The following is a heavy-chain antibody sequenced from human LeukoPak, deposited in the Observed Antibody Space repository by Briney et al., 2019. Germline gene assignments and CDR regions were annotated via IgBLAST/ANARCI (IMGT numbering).Heavy chain of an antibody. Sequence: SETLSLTCAVYGGSFSGYYWSWIRQPPGKGLEWIGEINRSGSTNYNPSLKSRVTISVDTSKNQFSLKLSSVTAADTAVYYCARFPYQLLEINWFDPWGQGTLVTVSS. D-gene: IGHD2-2*01. CDR2: INRSGST. CDR3: ARFPYQLLEINWFDP. CDR1: GGSFSGYY. J-gene: IGHJ5*02. V-gene: IGHV4-34*01.